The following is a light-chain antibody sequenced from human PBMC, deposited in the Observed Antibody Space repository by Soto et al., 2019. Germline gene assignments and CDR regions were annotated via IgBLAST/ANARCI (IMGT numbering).Light chain of an antibody. CDR1: RSNLGAGHD. J-gene: IGLJ2*01. CDR2: GNT. Sequence: QSVLTQPPSVSGAPGQRVTISCTGSRSNLGAGHDVHWYQQRPGAAPKLLIYGNTNRPSGVPERFSGSKSGTSASLAITGLQTEDEADYYCQSYDRTVGVYVVFGGGTKLTVL. CDR3: QSYDRTVGVYVV. V-gene: IGLV1-40*01.